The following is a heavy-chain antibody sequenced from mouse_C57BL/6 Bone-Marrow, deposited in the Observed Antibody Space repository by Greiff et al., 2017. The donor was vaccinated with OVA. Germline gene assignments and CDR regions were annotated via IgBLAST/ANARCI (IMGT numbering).Heavy chain of an antibody. J-gene: IGHJ1*03. CDR3: ARDTPVVATNWYFDV. CDR2: IHPNSGST. D-gene: IGHD1-1*01. V-gene: IGHV1-64*01. CDR1: GYTFTSYW. Sequence: QVQLQQPGAELVKPGASVKLSCKASGYTFTSYWMHWVKQRPGQGLEWIGMIHPNSGSTNYNEKFKSKATLTVDKSSSTAYMQLSSLTSEDSAVYYCARDTPVVATNWYFDVWGTGTTVTVSS.